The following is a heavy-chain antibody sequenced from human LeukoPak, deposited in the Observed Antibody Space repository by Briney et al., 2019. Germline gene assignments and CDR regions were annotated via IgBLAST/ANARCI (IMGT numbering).Heavy chain of an antibody. CDR1: GFTFSSYD. J-gene: IGHJ4*02. V-gene: IGHV3-23*01. Sequence: PGGSLRLSCAASGFTFSSYDMSWVRQAPGNGPAWVSAISGSGGNTYYADSVQGRFTISRDNSKNTLYLQMNSLRAEDTAVYYCAKSPGSSGYYYFDYWGQGTLVTVSS. CDR3: AKSPGSSGYYYFDY. D-gene: IGHD5-12*01. CDR2: ISGSGGNT.